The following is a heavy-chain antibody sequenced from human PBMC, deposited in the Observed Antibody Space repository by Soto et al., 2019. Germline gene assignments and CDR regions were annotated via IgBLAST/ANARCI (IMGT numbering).Heavy chain of an antibody. CDR3: AQLSWNPGDNWFDP. Sequence: ASVKVSCKASGYTFTGYYMHWVRQAPGQGLEWMGWINPNSGGTNYAQKFQGRVTMTRDTSISTAYMELSRLRSDDTAVYCCAQLSWNPGDNWFDPLRQGNLVTVSS. J-gene: IGHJ5*02. CDR2: INPNSGGT. D-gene: IGHD1-1*01. CDR1: GYTFTGYY. V-gene: IGHV1-2*02.